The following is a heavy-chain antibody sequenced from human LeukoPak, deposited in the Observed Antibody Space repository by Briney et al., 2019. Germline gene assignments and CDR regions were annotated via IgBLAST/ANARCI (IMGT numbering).Heavy chain of an antibody. CDR2: IWYDGSNK. CDR1: GFTFSSYA. CDR3: ARERAYYDFWSGYSSGMDV. D-gene: IGHD3-3*01. J-gene: IGHJ6*02. Sequence: GRSLKLSCAASGFTFSSYAMHWVRQAPGKGLEWVAVIWYDGSNKYYADSVKGRFTISRDNSKNTLYLQMNSLRAEDTAVYYCARERAYYDFWSGYSSGMDVWGQGTTVTVSS. V-gene: IGHV3-33*01.